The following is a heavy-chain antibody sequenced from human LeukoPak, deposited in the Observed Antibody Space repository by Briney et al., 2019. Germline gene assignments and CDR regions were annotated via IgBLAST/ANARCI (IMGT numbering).Heavy chain of an antibody. CDR3: AKPSGGSGSYGDWFDP. CDR2: ISGSGGST. D-gene: IGHD3-10*01. Sequence: PGGSLRLSCAASGFTFCSYAMSWVRQARGEGLEWVSPISGSGGSTYYADSVKGRFTISRDNSKNTLYLQMNSLRAEDTAVYYCAKPSGGSGSYGDWFDPWGQGTLVTVSS. J-gene: IGHJ5*02. V-gene: IGHV3-23*01. CDR1: GFTFCSYA.